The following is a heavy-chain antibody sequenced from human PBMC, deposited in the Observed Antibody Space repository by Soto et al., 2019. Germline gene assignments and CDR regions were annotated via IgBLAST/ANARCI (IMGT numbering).Heavy chain of an antibody. CDR2: ISNDGSNK. V-gene: IGHV3-30*18. CDR3: EKEWVSDSSGWSFGY. D-gene: IGHD3-22*01. J-gene: IGHJ4*02. CDR1: GVTFSSYV. Sequence: PGGSLRLSCAASGVTFSSYVMHWVRQAPGKGLEWVAVISNDGSNKYYADSVKGRFTISRDPATTTLYLQINSMRAEDTAVYYCEKEWVSDSSGWSFGYWRQGTLVTVS.